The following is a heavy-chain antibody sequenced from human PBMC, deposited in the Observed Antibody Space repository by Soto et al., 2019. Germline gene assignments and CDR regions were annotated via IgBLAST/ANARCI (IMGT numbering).Heavy chain of an antibody. J-gene: IGHJ5*02. V-gene: IGHV4-30-4*01. CDR2: IYYSGST. CDR3: ARVNRITFFGVVHNWFDP. Sequence: SETLSLTCTVSGGSISSGDYYWSWIRQPPGKGLEWIGYIYYSGSTYYNPSLKSRVTISVDTSKNQFSLKLSSVTAADTAVYYCARVNRITFFGVVHNWFDPWGQGTLVTVSS. D-gene: IGHD3-3*01. CDR1: GGSISSGDYY.